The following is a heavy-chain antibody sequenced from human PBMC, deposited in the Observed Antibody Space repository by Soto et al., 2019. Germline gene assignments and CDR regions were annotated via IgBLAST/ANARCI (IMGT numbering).Heavy chain of an antibody. CDR1: GGSISSGGYY. J-gene: IGHJ6*02. CDR3: ARDWAVRTVSSRYYYYGMDV. CDR2: IYYSGST. Sequence: SETLSLTCTVSGGSISSGGYYWSWIRQHPGKGLEWIGYIYYSGSTYYNPSLKSRVTISVDTSKNQFSLKLSSVTAADTAVYYCARDWAVRTVSSRYYYYGMDVWGQGTTVTVSS. D-gene: IGHD2-2*01. V-gene: IGHV4-31*03.